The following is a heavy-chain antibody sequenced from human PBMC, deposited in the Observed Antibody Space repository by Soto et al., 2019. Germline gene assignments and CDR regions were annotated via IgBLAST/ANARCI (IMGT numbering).Heavy chain of an antibody. Sequence: QVQLVQSGDEVKKPGASVKVSCKASGYIFVNYGIAWVRQAPGQGLEWMGWISPYTGNTHSATKVQGRLTMTTDTSTRTAYMELGSMTSDDTAVYYCVMVDNYVTPCPRDVWGQGTTVTVSS. CDR3: VMVDNYVTPCPRDV. CDR1: GYIFVNYG. J-gene: IGHJ6*02. CDR2: ISPYTGNT. V-gene: IGHV1-18*01. D-gene: IGHD3-16*01.